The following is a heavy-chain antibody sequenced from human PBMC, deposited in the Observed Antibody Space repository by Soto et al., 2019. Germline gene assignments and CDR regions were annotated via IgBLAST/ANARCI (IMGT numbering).Heavy chain of an antibody. V-gene: IGHV1-69*13. CDR1: GGTFSSYA. J-gene: IGHJ4*02. CDR3: AKTYCGGDCYSTVNYFDY. D-gene: IGHD2-21*02. CDR2: IIPIFGTA. Sequence: SVKVSCKASGGTFSSYAISWVRQAPGQGLEWMGGIIPIFGTANYAQKFQGRVTITADESTSTAYMELSSLRSEDTAVYYCAKTYCGGDCYSTVNYFDYWGQGTLVTVSS.